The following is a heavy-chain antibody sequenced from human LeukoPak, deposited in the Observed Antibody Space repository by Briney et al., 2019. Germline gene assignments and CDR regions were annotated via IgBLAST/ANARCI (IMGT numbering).Heavy chain of an antibody. CDR1: GGSISSYY. Sequence: PSETLSLTCTVSGGSISSYYWSWIRQPPGKGLEWIGRIYTSGSTNYNPSLKSRVTMSVDTSKNQFSLKLSSVTAADTAVYYCARMSSSWYGGYFDYWGQGTLVTVSS. CDR2: IYTSGST. CDR3: ARMSSSWYGGYFDY. D-gene: IGHD6-13*01. J-gene: IGHJ4*02. V-gene: IGHV4-4*07.